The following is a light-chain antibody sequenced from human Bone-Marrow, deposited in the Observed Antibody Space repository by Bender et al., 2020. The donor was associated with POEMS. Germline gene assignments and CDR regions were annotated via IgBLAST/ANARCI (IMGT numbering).Light chain of an antibody. CDR1: SSDVGSYNR. J-gene: IGLJ1*01. CDR2: EVS. Sequence: QSALTQPASLSGSPGQSITISCTGTSSDVGSYNRVSWYQQHPGKAPKLMIYEVSERPSGVSSRFSGSKSGNTASLTISGLQAEDEADYYCSSYRSGSTIYVFGTGTKVTVL. V-gene: IGLV2-14*02. CDR3: SSYRSGSTIYV.